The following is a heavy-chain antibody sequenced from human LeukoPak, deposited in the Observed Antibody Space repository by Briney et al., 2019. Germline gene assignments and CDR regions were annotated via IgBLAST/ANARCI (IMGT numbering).Heavy chain of an antibody. CDR2: INPNSGGT. D-gene: IGHD2-2*01. V-gene: IGHV1-2*02. CDR3: ARGSCGSSTSCYYYYYYMDV. J-gene: IGHJ6*03. CDR1: GYTFTGYY. Sequence: ASVKVSCKASGYTFTGYYMHWVRQAPGQGLEWMGWINPNSGGTNYAQKLQGRVTMTTDTSTSTAYMELRSLRSDDTAVYYCARGSCGSSTSCYYYYYYMDVWGKGTTVTVSS.